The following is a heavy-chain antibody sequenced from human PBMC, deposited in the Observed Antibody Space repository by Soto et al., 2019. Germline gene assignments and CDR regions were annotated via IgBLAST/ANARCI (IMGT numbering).Heavy chain of an antibody. CDR1: GHSLSSGGYY. CDR3: ARDWGSSGWPN. J-gene: IGHJ4*02. Sequence: SVTLSLTCTVSGHSLSSGGYYWSWIPQHPVKGLEWVGYIYFTGSTLYNPSLKSRLAMSLDTSKNQFSLKLGSVTAADTAIYYCARDWGSSGWPNWGPGTLVTVSS. D-gene: IGHD6-19*01. CDR2: IYFTGST. V-gene: IGHV4-31*03.